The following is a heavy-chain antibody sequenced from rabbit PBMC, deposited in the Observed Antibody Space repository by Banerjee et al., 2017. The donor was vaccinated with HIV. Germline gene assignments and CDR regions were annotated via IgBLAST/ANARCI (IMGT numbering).Heavy chain of an antibody. CDR3: ARDRDTGTVYYFDL. V-gene: IGHV1S40*01. CDR2: IYAGGGTT. J-gene: IGHJ3*01. D-gene: IGHD7-1*01. Sequence: QSLEESGGDLVKPGASLTLTCTASGFSFSSGYYMCWVRQAPGKGLAWIGCIYAGGGTTWYASWAKGRFTISKTSSTTVTLQMTSLTAADTATYFCARDRDTGTVYYFDLWGQGNLVTVS. CDR1: GFSFSSGYY.